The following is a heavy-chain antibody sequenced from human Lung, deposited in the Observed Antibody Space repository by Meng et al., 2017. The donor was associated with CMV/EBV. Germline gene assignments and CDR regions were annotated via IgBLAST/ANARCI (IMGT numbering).Heavy chain of an antibody. J-gene: IGHJ4*02. Sequence: QVQLEEAGPGLVKPSQTLSLTCTVSGGSISSGDYYWSWIRQPPGKGLEWIGYIYYSGSTYYNPSLKSRVTISVDTSKNQFSPKLSSVTAADTAVYYCARDRTTGRYFDYWGQGTLVTVSS. CDR2: IYYSGST. CDR3: ARDRTTGRYFDY. CDR1: GGSISSGDYY. V-gene: IGHV4-30-4*01. D-gene: IGHD4-11*01.